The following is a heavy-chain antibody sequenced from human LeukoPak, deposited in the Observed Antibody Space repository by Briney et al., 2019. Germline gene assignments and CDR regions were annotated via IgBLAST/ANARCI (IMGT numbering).Heavy chain of an antibody. D-gene: IGHD5-12*01. J-gene: IGHJ4*02. CDR1: GFTFSSYN. CDR3: ARAGSHRNSGYDY. Sequence: GSLRLSCAASGFTFSSYNMNWVRQAPVKGLEWVSYISSSTIYYADSVKGRFTISRDNAKNSLYLQMNSLRAEDTAVYYCARAGSHRNSGYDYWGQGTLVTVSS. CDR2: ISSSTI. V-gene: IGHV3-48*04.